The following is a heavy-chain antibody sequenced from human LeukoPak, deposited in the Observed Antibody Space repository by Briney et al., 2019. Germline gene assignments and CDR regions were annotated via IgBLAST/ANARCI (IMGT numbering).Heavy chain of an antibody. V-gene: IGHV3-7*03. Sequence: GGSLRLSCAASGFALSSHWMTWVRQVPGRGPEWVANVDQDGSETYYLDSVKGRFTISKDNAKNSLYLQMNSLRAEDTALYHCARNNGMDVWGQGTTVIVSS. CDR3: ARNNGMDV. CDR1: GFALSSHW. CDR2: VDQDGSET. J-gene: IGHJ6*02.